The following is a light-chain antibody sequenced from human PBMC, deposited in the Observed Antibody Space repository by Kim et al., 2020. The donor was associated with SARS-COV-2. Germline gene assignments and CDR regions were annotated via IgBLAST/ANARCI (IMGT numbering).Light chain of an antibody. J-gene: IGKJ2*01. V-gene: IGKV3-20*01. CDR3: QQSGSSTET. CDR1: QSVGSTY. CDR2: GAS. Sequence: LSPGERATLSCRASQSVGSTYLAWYQQKPGQAPRLLIYGASSRATGIPDRFSGSGSGTDFTLTISRLEPEDFAVYYCQQSGSSTETFGQGTKLEI.